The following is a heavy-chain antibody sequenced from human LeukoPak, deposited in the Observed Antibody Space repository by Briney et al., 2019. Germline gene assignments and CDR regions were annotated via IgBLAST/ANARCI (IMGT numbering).Heavy chain of an antibody. CDR1: GFTFSTYS. J-gene: IGHJ4*02. CDR3: ARDLAVY. V-gene: IGHV3-21*01. CDR2: ISTGRSYI. Sequence: GGSLRLSCAASGFTFSTYSMGWVRQAPGKGLEWVSSISTGRSYIYYADSVKGRFTISRDNAKNSLYLQMNSLRAEDTAVYYCARDLAVYWGQGTLVTVSS.